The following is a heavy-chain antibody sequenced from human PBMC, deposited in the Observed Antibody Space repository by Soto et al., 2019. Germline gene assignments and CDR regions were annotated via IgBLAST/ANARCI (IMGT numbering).Heavy chain of an antibody. CDR3: ARARTLTGTTEEYAFDI. Sequence: EVQLVESGGGLVQPGGSLRLSCAASGFTVSSNYMSWVRQAPGKGLEWVSVIYSGGSTYYADSVKGRFTISRDNSKNTLYLKMNSLRAEDMAVYDWARARTLTGTTEEYAFDIWGQGTMVTVSS. CDR1: GFTVSSNY. D-gene: IGHD1-20*01. V-gene: IGHV3-66*01. CDR2: IYSGGST. J-gene: IGHJ3*02.